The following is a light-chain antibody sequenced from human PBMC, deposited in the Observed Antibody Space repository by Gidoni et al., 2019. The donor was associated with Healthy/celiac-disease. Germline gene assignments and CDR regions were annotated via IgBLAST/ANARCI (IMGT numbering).Light chain of an antibody. CDR2: EVI. CDR3: SSYTGSSVV. CDR1: SSDVGTYNR. Sequence: QSALTQPPSVYGSPGQSVTISCTGTSSDVGTYNRVSWYQQPPGTAPKIMISEVINRTSGVPDRCSGSKSGNTASLTISGLQAEDEADYYCSSYTGSSVVVGGGTKLTVL. V-gene: IGLV2-18*02. J-gene: IGLJ2*01.